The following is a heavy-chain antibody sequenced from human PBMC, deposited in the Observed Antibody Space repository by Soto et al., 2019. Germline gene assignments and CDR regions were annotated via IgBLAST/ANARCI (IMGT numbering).Heavy chain of an antibody. V-gene: IGHV3-30-3*01. CDR1: GFTFSSYA. CDR3: ASPEYPHSGSYLEYFDY. D-gene: IGHD1-26*01. Sequence: QVQLVESGGGVVQPGRSLRLSCAASGFTFSSYAMHWVRQAPGKGLEWVAVISYDGSNKYYADSVKGRFTISRDNSKNTLYLQMNSLRAEDTAAYYCASPEYPHSGSYLEYFDYWGQGTLVTVSS. J-gene: IGHJ4*02. CDR2: ISYDGSNK.